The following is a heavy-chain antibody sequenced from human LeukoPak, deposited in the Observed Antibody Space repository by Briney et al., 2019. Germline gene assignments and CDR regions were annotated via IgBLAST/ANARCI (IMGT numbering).Heavy chain of an antibody. Sequence: SETLSLTCAVYGGSFSGYYWSCIRQPPGKGLEWIGEINHSGSTNYNPSLKSRVTISVDTSKNQFSLKLSSVTAADTAVYYCARIGGLQLRYFDYWGQGTLVTVSS. CDR1: GGSFSGYY. J-gene: IGHJ4*02. CDR3: ARIGGLQLRYFDY. CDR2: INHSGST. V-gene: IGHV4-34*01. D-gene: IGHD5-24*01.